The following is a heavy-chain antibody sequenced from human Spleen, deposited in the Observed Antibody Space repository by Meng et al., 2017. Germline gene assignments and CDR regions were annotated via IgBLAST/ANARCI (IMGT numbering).Heavy chain of an antibody. CDR2: INTDGSTT. J-gene: IGHJ6*02. CDR1: GFTFSSYW. D-gene: IGHD2-21*02. CDR3: VKEEVTYILYGMDV. Sequence: GESLKISCVASGFTFSSYWMHWVRQDPGKGLVWVSRINTDGSTTSYADSVKGRFTISRDNAKNTLYLQMNSLRAEDTAVYYCVKEEVTYILYGMDVWGQGTTVTVSS. V-gene: IGHV3-74*01.